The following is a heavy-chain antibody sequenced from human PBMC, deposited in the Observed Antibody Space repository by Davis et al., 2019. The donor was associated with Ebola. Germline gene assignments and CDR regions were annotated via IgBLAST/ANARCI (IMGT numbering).Heavy chain of an antibody. J-gene: IGHJ5*02. CDR3: ARGHTYGRWDDRFDP. CDR2: INPRTSGT. V-gene: IGHV1-2*06. CDR1: GNTPTGYY. D-gene: IGHD5-18*01. Sequence: AASVKVSCKASGNTPTGYYMHWVRQAPGQGPEWMGRINPRTSGTNYAQKFQGRVTMTIDTSINTAYMELDRLKSDDTALYYCARGHTYGRWDDRFDPWGQGTLVTVSS.